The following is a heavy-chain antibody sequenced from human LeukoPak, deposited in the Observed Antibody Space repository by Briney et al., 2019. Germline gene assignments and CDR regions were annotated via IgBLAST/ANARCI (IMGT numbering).Heavy chain of an antibody. V-gene: IGHV3-9*01. CDR1: GFTFADYA. CDR2: ISWNSGNI. D-gene: IGHD3-10*01. CDR3: ARVRGAINLVDYFDY. J-gene: IGHJ4*02. Sequence: GGSLRLSCAASGFTFADYAMHWVRQTPGKGLEWVSGISWNSGNIDYADSVKGRFTISRDNAKNSLYLQMNSLRAEDTALYYCARVRGAINLVDYFDYWGQGTLVTVSS.